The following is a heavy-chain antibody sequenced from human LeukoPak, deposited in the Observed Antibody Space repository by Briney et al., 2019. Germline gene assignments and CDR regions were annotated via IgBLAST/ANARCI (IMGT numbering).Heavy chain of an antibody. CDR1: GGTFSSYA. CDR2: IIPIFGTA. J-gene: IGHJ4*02. D-gene: IGHD3-22*01. CDR3: ARDGSVNSGYPNY. V-gene: IGHV1-69*01. Sequence: ASVKVSCKASGGTFSSYAISWVRQAPGQGLEWMGGIIPIFGTANYAQKFQGRVTITADESTSTAYMELSSLRSDDTAVYYCARDGSVNSGYPNYWGQGTLVTVSS.